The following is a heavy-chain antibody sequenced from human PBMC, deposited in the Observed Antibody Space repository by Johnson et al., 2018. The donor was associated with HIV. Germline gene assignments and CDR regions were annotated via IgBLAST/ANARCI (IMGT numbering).Heavy chain of an antibody. D-gene: IGHD6-19*01. J-gene: IGHJ3*01. CDR1: GFTFNSHA. CDR2: ISYDGTNK. V-gene: IGHV3-30*04. CDR3: ARDRGSSRDALDV. Sequence: QEQLVESGGGVVQPGRSLRLSCAASGFTFNSHAMHWVSQAPGKGLEWVALISYDGTNKYYANSVKGRFTISRDNSKNTLYLQMNRLRAEDTALYYCARDRGSSRDALDVWGQGTMVTVSS.